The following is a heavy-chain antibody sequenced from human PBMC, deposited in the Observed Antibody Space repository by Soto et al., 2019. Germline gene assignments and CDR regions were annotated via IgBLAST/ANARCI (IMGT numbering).Heavy chain of an antibody. Sequence: SETLSLTCTVSGDSISTNNNYWSWIRQPPGEGLEWIGFISYSGTTSYSPSLKSRVAISLDTSKNQFSLSLSSVTAADTAVYYCARGRGYSYGLDPWGQGTLVTVS. CDR2: ISYSGTT. V-gene: IGHV4-30-4*01. CDR3: ARGRGYSYGLDP. CDR1: GDSISTNNNY. J-gene: IGHJ5*02. D-gene: IGHD5-18*01.